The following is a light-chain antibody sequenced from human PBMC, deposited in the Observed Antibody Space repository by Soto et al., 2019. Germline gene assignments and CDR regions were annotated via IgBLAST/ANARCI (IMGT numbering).Light chain of an antibody. V-gene: IGKV1-5*01. CDR3: QQYASYSPT. Sequence: DSQMTPSPSTLSPSLGDRVTITCRASQSINNRLAWYQLKPGKAPKLLIYDAPTLESGVPSRFSGSGSGTEFTLTISSLQPDDFATYYCQQYASYSPTFGQGTKVDI. CDR1: QSINNR. CDR2: DAP. J-gene: IGKJ1*01.